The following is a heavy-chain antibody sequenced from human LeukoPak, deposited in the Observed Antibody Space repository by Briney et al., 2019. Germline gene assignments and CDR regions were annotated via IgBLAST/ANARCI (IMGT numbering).Heavy chain of an antibody. CDR1: GVSIRSSSYF. CDR3: ARLRMSGYYCNYGVDV. J-gene: IGHJ6*02. Sequence: SETLSLTCTVSGVSIRSSSYFWGWIRQSPGKGPEWIGNIYYSGTTYYSPSLKSRVSISVDTSKNQFSLKLSSVTAADTAVYYCARLRMSGYYCNYGVDVWGQGTTVTVSS. CDR2: IYYSGTT. D-gene: IGHD3-3*01. V-gene: IGHV4-39*01.